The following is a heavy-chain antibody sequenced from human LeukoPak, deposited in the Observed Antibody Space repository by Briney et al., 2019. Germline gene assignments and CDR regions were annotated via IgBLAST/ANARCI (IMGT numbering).Heavy chain of an antibody. CDR1: GGSFRGYY. CDR3: ARAPYCGGDCSRASDY. Sequence: SETLSLTCAVYGGSFRGYYWSWIRQPPGKGLEWIGEINYSGTTNYNPSLKSRFTISADTYKNLFSLSLSSVTAADTGVYYCARAPYCGGDCSRASDYWGQGSLVTVSS. CDR2: INYSGTT. J-gene: IGHJ4*02. V-gene: IGHV4-34*01. D-gene: IGHD2-21*02.